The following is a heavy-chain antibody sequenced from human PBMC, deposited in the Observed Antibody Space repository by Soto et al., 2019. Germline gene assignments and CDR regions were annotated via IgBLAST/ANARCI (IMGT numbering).Heavy chain of an antibody. CDR2: MSYSGSRT. CDR1: GGSVISDIYY. D-gene: IGHD1-26*01. CDR3: ARDARGSLAS. Sequence: QVQLQESGPGLVKPSETLSLTCTVSGGSVISDIYYWSWIRLPPGKGLEWIGYMSYSGSRTNYNPPPRGRLTISVATSKNQSPLTLGSVTAADTAVYYWARDARGSLASWGQGTRSPSPQ. J-gene: IGHJ5*02. V-gene: IGHV4-61*01.